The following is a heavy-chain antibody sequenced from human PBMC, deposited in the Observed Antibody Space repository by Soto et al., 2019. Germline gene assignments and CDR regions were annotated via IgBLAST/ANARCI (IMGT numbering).Heavy chain of an antibody. CDR3: ARYGGQLT. V-gene: IGHV1-8*01. CDR1: GYTFTSYD. CDR2: MNPHSGHA. D-gene: IGHD2-15*01. Sequence: QVHLVQSGAEVKKPGASVKVSCKASGYTFTSYDINWVRQAAGQGPEWMGYMNPHSGHAGYAEKFQDRVTITMDTSISTVYMEVRSLTSEDTAVYYCARYGGQLTWGQGTLVTVSS. J-gene: IGHJ4*02.